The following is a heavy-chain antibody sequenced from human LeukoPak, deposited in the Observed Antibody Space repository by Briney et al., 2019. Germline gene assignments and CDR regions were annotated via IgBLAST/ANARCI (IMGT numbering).Heavy chain of an antibody. CDR1: GGSISSHY. D-gene: IGHD6-6*01. J-gene: IGHJ5*02. CDR3: ARVSSTSSGWFDP. V-gene: IGHV4-59*11. Sequence: SETLSLTCTVSGGSISSHYWSWIRQPPGKGLEWIAYIQYSGSTNYNPSLKSRVTISVDTSKNHFSLKVSSVTAADTAVYYCARVSSTSSGWFDPWGQGTLVTVSS. CDR2: IQYSGST.